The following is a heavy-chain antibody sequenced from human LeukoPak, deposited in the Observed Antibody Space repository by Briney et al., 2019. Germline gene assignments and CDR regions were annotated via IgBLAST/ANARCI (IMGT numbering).Heavy chain of an antibody. CDR1: GFTFSSYW. CDR3: ARIYCSSGSCFEYFQH. V-gene: IGHV3-7*01. Sequence: GGSLRLSCAASGFTFSSYWMTWVRQAPGKGLEWVANIKQDGSEKYYVDSVKGRFTISRDNAKNSLYLQMNSLRAEDTALYYCARIYCSSGSCFEYFQHWGQGTLVTVSS. CDR2: IKQDGSEK. J-gene: IGHJ1*01. D-gene: IGHD2-15*01.